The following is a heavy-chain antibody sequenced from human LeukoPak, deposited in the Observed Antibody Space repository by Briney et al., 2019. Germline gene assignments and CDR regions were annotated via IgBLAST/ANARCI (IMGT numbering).Heavy chain of an antibody. CDR2: IYSSGST. Sequence: SETLSLTCTVSGGSVTYYYWSWIRQPAGKGLEWIGRIYSSGSTDYNPSLKSRVTMSVDTSNIQFSLKMSSVTAADTAVYYCARGIASAPERAFDIWGQGTMVTVSS. V-gene: IGHV4-4*07. D-gene: IGHD6-13*01. CDR1: GGSVTYYY. CDR3: ARGIASAPERAFDI. J-gene: IGHJ3*02.